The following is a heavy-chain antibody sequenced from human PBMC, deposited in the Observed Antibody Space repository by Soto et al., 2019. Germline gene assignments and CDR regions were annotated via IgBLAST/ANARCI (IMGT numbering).Heavy chain of an antibody. CDR1: GFTFDDYA. CDR2: ISWNSGRI. CDR3: AKDQGIGATPGTGGMDV. V-gene: IGHV3-9*01. Sequence: SLRLSCAASGFTFDDYAMHWVRQVPGKGLEWVSGISWNSGRIGYADSVKGRFTISRDNAKKSLYLQMNSLRSEDTAFYYCAKDQGIGATPGTGGMDVWGQGT. J-gene: IGHJ6*02. D-gene: IGHD6-13*01.